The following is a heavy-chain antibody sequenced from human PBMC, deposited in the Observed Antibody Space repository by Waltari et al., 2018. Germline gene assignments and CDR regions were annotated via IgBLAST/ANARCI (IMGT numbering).Heavy chain of an antibody. D-gene: IGHD1-26*01. J-gene: IGHJ4*02. Sequence: QAQLVQSGAEGRKPGASVKVSCKTSGYRFTRYYMYWVRKAPGQGLEWMGQINPSGDGASYAQKFQGRFSMTKDTSTSTLYMELTSLRSEDTAVYYCARDSGTYGPDYWGQGSLVTVSS. CDR3: ARDSGTYGPDY. CDR2: INPSGDGA. CDR1: GYRFTRYY. V-gene: IGHV1-46*01.